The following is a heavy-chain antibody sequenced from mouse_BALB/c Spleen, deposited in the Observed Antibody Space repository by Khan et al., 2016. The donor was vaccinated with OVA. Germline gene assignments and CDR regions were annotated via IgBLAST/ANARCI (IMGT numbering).Heavy chain of an antibody. J-gene: IGHJ4*01. D-gene: IGHD2-14*01. CDR3: ARVGYDGTIDY. CDR2: INTYSGEP. CDR1: GYIFTNHG. V-gene: IGHV9-3-1*01. Sequence: QIQLVQSGPELKKPGETVKISYKASGYIFTNHGMNWVKQAPGKGLKWMGWINTYSGEPTYVDDFKGRFAFSLETSASTAYLQINNLKHEDTATYVCARVGYDGTIDYWGQGTLVTVSA.